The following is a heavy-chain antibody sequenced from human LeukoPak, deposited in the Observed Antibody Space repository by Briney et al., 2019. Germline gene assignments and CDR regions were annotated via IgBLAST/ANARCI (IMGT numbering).Heavy chain of an antibody. J-gene: IGHJ4*02. D-gene: IGHD3-22*01. CDR2: ISGSGGST. Sequence: GGSLRLSCAASGFTFSSYAMSWVRQAPGKGLEWVSAISGSGGSTYYADSVKGRFTISRDNSKNTLYLQMNSLRAEDTAVYYCANLKRHYSDSSGVGGPDYCGQGTLVTVSS. V-gene: IGHV3-23*01. CDR3: ANLKRHYSDSSGVGGPDY. CDR1: GFTFSSYA.